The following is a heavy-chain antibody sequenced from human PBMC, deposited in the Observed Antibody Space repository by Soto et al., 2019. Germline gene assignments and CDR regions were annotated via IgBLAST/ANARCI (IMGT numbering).Heavy chain of an antibody. CDR1: GYSISSYYY. CDR3: AREGENGSGSVLKADY. Sequence: TSETLSLTCAVSGYSISSYYYWGWIRQPPGKGLEWIGSIYHSGSTYYNPSLESRVTTSLDTSKNQVSLKLSSVTAADTAMYFCAREGENGSGSVLKADYWGQGTLVTV. CDR2: IYHSGST. V-gene: IGHV4-38-2*02. J-gene: IGHJ4*02. D-gene: IGHD3-16*01.